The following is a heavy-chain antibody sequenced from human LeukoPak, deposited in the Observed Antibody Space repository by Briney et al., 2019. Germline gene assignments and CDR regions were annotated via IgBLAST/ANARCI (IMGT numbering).Heavy chain of an antibody. CDR3: ARDLSSDVLRYFDWSQRGFDY. Sequence: GGSLRLSCAASGFIFSSYSMNWVRQAPGKGLEWVSYISTTGSTIYYADSVKGRFTISRDNAKNSLYLQMNSLRDEDTAVYYCARDLSSDVLRYFDWSQRGFDYWGQGTLVTVSS. CDR2: ISTTGSTI. CDR1: GFIFSSYS. D-gene: IGHD3-9*01. V-gene: IGHV3-48*02. J-gene: IGHJ4*02.